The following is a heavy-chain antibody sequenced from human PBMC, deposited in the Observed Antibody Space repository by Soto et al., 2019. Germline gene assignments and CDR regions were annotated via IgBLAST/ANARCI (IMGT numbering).Heavy chain of an antibody. CDR1: GFSFSSST. V-gene: IGHV3-30-3*01. D-gene: IGHD2-15*01. CDR2: ISYDGSNK. J-gene: IGHJ6*02. Sequence: GGSLRLSCAASGFSFSSSTMHWVRQAPGKGLEWVAAISYDGSNKYYADSVKGRFTISRDNSKNTLYLQMNSLRAEDTAMYYCAKDRGLRGSGYGMDVWGQGTTVTVSS. CDR3: AKDRGLRGSGYGMDV.